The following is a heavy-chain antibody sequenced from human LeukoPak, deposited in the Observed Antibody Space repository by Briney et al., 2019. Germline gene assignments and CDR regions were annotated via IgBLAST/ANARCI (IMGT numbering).Heavy chain of an antibody. V-gene: IGHV1-69*13. CDR3: ARGTSGYPMYYFDY. CDR2: IIPIFGTA. Sequence: ASVKVSCKASGGTFSSYAISWVRQAPGQGLEWMGGIIPIFGTANYAQKFQGRATITADESTSTAYMELSSLRSEDTAVYYCARGTSGYPMYYFDYWGQGTLVTVSS. D-gene: IGHD3-3*01. J-gene: IGHJ4*02. CDR1: GGTFSSYA.